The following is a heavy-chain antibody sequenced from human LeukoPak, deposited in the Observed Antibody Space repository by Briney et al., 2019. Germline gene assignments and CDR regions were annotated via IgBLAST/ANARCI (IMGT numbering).Heavy chain of an antibody. D-gene: IGHD3-3*01. V-gene: IGHV4-61*05. J-gene: IGHJ6*03. CDR3: ARIGVVNTYYMDV. Sequence: PSETLSLTCSVSGGSISSSTYYWGWIRQPPGKGLEWIGYIYYSGSTNYNPSLKSRVTISVDTSKNQFSLKLSSVTAADTAVYYCARIGVVNTYYMDVWGKGTTVTVSS. CDR1: GGSISSSTYY. CDR2: IYYSGST.